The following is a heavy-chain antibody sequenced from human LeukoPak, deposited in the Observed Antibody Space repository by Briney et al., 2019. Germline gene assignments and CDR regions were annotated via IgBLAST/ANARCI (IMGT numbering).Heavy chain of an antibody. J-gene: IGHJ5*02. Sequence: PSQTLSLTYTVSGGSISSGDGYWSWIRQPPGKGLEWIGYIYHSGTTYYNPSLKSRVTMSADTSKNQLSLKLSSVTAADTAVYYCARVMAVSWLDPWGQGTLVTVSS. D-gene: IGHD5-24*01. CDR1: GGSISSGDGY. V-gene: IGHV4-30-4*01. CDR3: ARVMAVSWLDP. CDR2: IYHSGTT.